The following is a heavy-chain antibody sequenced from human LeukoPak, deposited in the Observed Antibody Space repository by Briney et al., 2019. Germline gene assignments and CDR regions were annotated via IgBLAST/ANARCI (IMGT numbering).Heavy chain of an antibody. V-gene: IGHV1-18*01. Sequence: ASVKVPCKASGYTFTSYGIGWVRQAPGQGLEWMGWISAYNGNTNYAQKLQGRVTMTTDTSTSTAYMELRSLRSDDTAVYYCARVMYSSRAVDYWGQGTLVTVSS. CDR2: ISAYNGNT. CDR1: GYTFTSYG. CDR3: ARVMYSSRAVDY. J-gene: IGHJ4*02. D-gene: IGHD6-13*01.